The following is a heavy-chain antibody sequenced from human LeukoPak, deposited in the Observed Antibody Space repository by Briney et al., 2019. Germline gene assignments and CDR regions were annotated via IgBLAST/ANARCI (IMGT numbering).Heavy chain of an antibody. CDR2: LNPNSGDT. D-gene: IGHD7-27*01. V-gene: IGHV1-8*01. CDR1: GYTFTTYD. J-gene: IGHJ3*02. Sequence: ASVKVSCKASGYTFTTYDINWVRQATGQGLEWLGYLNPNSGDTGYAQKFQGRVTMTRSTSISTAYMERSSLRSEDTAMYYCARVLAGGAFDIWGQGTMVTVSS. CDR3: ARVLAGGAFDI.